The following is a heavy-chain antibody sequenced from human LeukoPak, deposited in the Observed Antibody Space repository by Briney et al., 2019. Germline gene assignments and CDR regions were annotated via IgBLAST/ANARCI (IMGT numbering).Heavy chain of an antibody. CDR3: ARGRMKGSLVYMDV. V-gene: IGHV1-8*01. CDR2: MNPNSGNT. D-gene: IGHD2-15*01. Sequence: ASVKVSCTASGYTFTTYDINWVRQATGQGGEGMGWMNPNSGNTGYAQKFQGRVTMTRNTSITTAYMELSSLRSEDTAVYYCARGRMKGSLVYMDVWGKGTTVTVSS. CDR1: GYTFTTYD. J-gene: IGHJ6*03.